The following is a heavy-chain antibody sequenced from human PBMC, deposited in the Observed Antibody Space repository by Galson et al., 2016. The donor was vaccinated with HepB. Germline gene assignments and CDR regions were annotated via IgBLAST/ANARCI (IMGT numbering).Heavy chain of an antibody. D-gene: IGHD5-18*01. CDR2: ISAYNGNT. V-gene: IGHV1-18*01. CDR3: ARGHNQISTYSYGWDYFDY. Sequence: SVKVSCKASGYTFTNYGISWVRQAPGQGLEWMGWISAYNGNTNYAQKLQGRVTMTTDTSTSTAYMEMGSLKFEDTAVYYCARGHNQISTYSYGWDYFDYWGQGTLVTVSS. J-gene: IGHJ4*02. CDR1: GYTFTNYG.